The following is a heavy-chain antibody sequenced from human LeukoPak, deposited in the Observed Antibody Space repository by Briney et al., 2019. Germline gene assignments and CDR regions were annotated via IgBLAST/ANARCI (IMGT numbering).Heavy chain of an antibody. Sequence: SQTLSLTCTVSGGSISSGGYYWGWLRQHPGRGLEWIGYIYYSGSTYYNPSLKSRVTISVDTSKNQFSLKLSSVTAADTAVYYCARGISDYGDYFDYWGQGTLVTVSS. CDR3: ARGISDYGDYFDY. D-gene: IGHD4-17*01. J-gene: IGHJ4*02. CDR1: GGSISSGGYY. CDR2: IYYSGST. V-gene: IGHV4-31*03.